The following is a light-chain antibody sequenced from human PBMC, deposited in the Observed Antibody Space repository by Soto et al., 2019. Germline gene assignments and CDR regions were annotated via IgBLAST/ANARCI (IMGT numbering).Light chain of an antibody. CDR1: QSVSSS. Sequence: EIVLTQSPGTLSLSPGERATLYFSASQSVSSSLAWYQQKPGQAPRLLIHGASSRATGIPDRFSGSGSGTEFTLTISSLQPDDFATYYCQQYNSYSPWTFGQGTKVDIK. V-gene: IGKV3-20*01. CDR3: QQYNSYSPWT. CDR2: GAS. J-gene: IGKJ1*01.